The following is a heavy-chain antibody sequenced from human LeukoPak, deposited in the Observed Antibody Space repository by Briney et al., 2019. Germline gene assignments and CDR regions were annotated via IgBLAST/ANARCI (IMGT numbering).Heavy chain of an antibody. CDR2: MNPNSGNT. J-gene: IGHJ4*02. V-gene: IGHV1-8*01. CDR1: GYTFTTHD. CDR3: ARGRLGYYDSSGPDY. D-gene: IGHD3-22*01. Sequence: ASVKVSCKASGYTFTTHDLTWVRQATGQGLEWMGWMNPNSGNTGYAQKFQGRVTMTRNTSISTAYMELSSLRSEDTAVYYCARGRLGYYDSSGPDYWGQGTLVTVSS.